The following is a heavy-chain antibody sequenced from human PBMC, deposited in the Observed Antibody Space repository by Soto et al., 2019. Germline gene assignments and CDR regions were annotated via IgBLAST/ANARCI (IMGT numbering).Heavy chain of an antibody. J-gene: IGHJ6*02. V-gene: IGHV1-69*12. Sequence: QVQLVQSGAEVKKPGSSVKVSCKASGGTFSSYAISWVRQAPGQGLEWMGGIIPIFGTANYAQKFQGRVTITAQESTSTAYMELSSRRSEDTAVYYCARPKRDFWSGYHYYGMEVWGQGYTVTVCS. CDR2: IIPIFGTA. D-gene: IGHD3-3*01. CDR1: GGTFSSYA. CDR3: ARPKRDFWSGYHYYGMEV.